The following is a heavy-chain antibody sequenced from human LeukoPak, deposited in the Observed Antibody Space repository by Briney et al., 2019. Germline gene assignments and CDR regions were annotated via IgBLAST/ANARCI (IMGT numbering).Heavy chain of an antibody. D-gene: IGHD3-9*01. CDR2: IYYSGTT. CDR3: ARRGDILTDYAFDY. CDR1: GGSINSNSHH. J-gene: IGHJ4*02. V-gene: IGHV4-39*01. Sequence: PSETLSLTCSVSGGSINSNSHHWDWIRQAPGKGLEWIGNIYYSGTTSYNPSLKSRVTKSVDTSKNQFSLRLSSVTAADTAVYYCARRGDILTDYAFDYWGQGTLVTVSS.